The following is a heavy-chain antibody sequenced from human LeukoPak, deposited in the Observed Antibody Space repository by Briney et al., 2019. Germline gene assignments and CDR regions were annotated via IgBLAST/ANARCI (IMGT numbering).Heavy chain of an antibody. J-gene: IGHJ6*04. CDR3: ARARITIFGVCPMDV. Sequence: PGGSLRLSCAASGFTFSSYALHWVRQAPGKGLEYVSGISTNGGSTYYANSVKGRFAISRDNSKNTLFLQMGSLRAEDMSEYYCARARITIFGVCPMDVWGKGTTVTVSS. D-gene: IGHD3-3*01. CDR2: ISTNGGST. CDR1: GFTFSSYA. V-gene: IGHV3-64*01.